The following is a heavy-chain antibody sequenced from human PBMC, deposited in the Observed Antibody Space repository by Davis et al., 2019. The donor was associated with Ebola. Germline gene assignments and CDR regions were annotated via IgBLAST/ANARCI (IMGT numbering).Heavy chain of an antibody. CDR2: IYYSGST. D-gene: IGHD3-22*01. CDR1: GGSISSYY. Sequence: PSETLSLTCTVSGGSISSYYWSWIRQPPGKGLEWIGYIYYSGSTNYNPSLKSRVTISVDTSKNQFSLKLSSVTAADTAVYYCASSYYYDSSGYYHFNYWGQGTLVTVSS. V-gene: IGHV4-59*01. J-gene: IGHJ4*02. CDR3: ASSYYYDSSGYYHFNY.